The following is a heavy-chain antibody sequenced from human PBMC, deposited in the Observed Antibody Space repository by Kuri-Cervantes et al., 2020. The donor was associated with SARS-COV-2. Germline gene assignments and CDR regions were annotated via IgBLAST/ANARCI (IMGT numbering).Heavy chain of an antibody. V-gene: IGHV1-69*13. CDR3: ARGDPKPYDSRFVHAFDI. D-gene: IGHD3-22*01. CDR2: IIPIFRKL. CDR1: GGSFSTYA. J-gene: IGHJ3*02. Sequence: SVKVSCKVSGGSFSTYAITWVRQAPGQGLEWMGGIIPIFRKLNYAQKFQGRVTITADEPTTTAYMELSSLKSEDTAVYYCARGDPKPYDSRFVHAFDIWGQGTMVTGSS.